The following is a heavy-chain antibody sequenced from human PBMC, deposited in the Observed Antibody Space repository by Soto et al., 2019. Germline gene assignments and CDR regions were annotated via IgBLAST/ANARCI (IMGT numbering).Heavy chain of an antibody. CDR1: GYTFTSYG. Sequence: ASVKVSCKASGYTFTSYGISWVRQAPGQGLEWMGWISAYNGNTNYAQKLQGRVTMTTDTSTSTAYMELRSLRSDDTAVYYCARGPYRWEPLGPFDYWGQGTLVTVSS. V-gene: IGHV1-18*01. CDR2: ISAYNGNT. J-gene: IGHJ4*02. D-gene: IGHD1-26*01. CDR3: ARGPYRWEPLGPFDY.